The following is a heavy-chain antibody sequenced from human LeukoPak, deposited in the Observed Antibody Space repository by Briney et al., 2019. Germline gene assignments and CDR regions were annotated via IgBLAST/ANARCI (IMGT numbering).Heavy chain of an antibody. Sequence: SETLSLTCTVSGGSVSSGSYYWSWIRQPPGKGLEWIGYIYYSGSTNYNPSLKSRVTISVDTSKNQFSLKLSSVTAADTAVYYCARAKRWRLEPNAFDIWGQGTMVTVPS. CDR3: ARAKRWRLEPNAFDI. V-gene: IGHV4-61*01. CDR2: IYYSGST. CDR1: GGSVSSGSYY. J-gene: IGHJ3*02. D-gene: IGHD5-24*01.